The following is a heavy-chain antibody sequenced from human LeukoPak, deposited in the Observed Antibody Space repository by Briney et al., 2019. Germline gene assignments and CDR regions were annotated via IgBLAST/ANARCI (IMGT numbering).Heavy chain of an antibody. CDR1: GGSISGYH. Sequence: PSETLSLTCTVSGGSISGYHWSWIRQPPGKGLEWIGEINHSGSTNYNPSLKSRVTISVDTSKNQFSLKLSSVTAADTAVYYCARRGYCSSTSNRACITMVRGAFDYWGQGTLVTVSS. J-gene: IGHJ4*02. V-gene: IGHV4-34*01. CDR2: INHSGST. CDR3: ARRGYCSSTSNRACITMVRGAFDY. D-gene: IGHD2-2*01.